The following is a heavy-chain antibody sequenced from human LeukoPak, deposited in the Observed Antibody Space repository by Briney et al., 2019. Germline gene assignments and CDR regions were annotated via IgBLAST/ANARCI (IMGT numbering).Heavy chain of an antibody. J-gene: IGHJ4*02. CDR2: ISATNVNT. Sequence: ASLKVSSKASGYTPTRSGISWVRQAPGQGREWMGSISATNVNTNYAQKLQGRVTMTTDTSTSTAYMELRSLRSDDTAVYYCARAVAGIYFDYWGRGTLVTVSS. V-gene: IGHV1-18*01. D-gene: IGHD6-19*01. CDR1: GYTPTRSG. CDR3: ARAVAGIYFDY.